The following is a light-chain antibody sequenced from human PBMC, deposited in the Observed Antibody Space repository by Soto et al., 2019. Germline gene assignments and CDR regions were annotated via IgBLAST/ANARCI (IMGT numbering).Light chain of an antibody. Sequence: QSALTQPASVSGSPGQSITISCTGTSSDVGGYHYVSWYQQYPGKAPKVMIYDVSNRPSGVSNRFSGSKSGTTASLTISGLQAEDEADYYCSSYTSSIIYVFGTGTKLTVL. J-gene: IGLJ1*01. CDR2: DVS. CDR1: SSDVGGYHY. V-gene: IGLV2-14*01. CDR3: SSYTSSIIYV.